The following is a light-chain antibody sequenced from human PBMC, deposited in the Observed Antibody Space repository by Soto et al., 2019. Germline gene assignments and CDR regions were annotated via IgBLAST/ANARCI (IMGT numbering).Light chain of an antibody. Sequence: DVVMTQSPLSLPVTLGQPASISCRSSQSLVSSDGHTYLIWLQQRPGQSPRRLIYTVSNRDSVVPDRFIGMGSVTDFTLKISRVEAEDVVFDYCVQGIHWPFTFVQGTRLEIK. CDR1: QSLVSSDGHTY. CDR2: TVS. J-gene: IGKJ2*01. CDR3: VQGIHWPFT. V-gene: IGKV2-30*01.